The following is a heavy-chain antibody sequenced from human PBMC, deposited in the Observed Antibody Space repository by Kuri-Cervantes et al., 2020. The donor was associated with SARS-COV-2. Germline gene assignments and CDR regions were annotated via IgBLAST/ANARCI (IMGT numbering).Heavy chain of an antibody. Sequence: ASVKVSCKTSGYTFTSYDITWVRQATGQGLEWMGWMNPNSGYTGYAQKFRGRVTLTRNTSISAAYMELNSLTSEDMAVYYCATEVGDYWGQGTLVTVSS. J-gene: IGHJ4*02. CDR3: ATEVGDY. CDR2: MNPNSGYT. D-gene: IGHD1-26*01. CDR1: GYTFTSYD. V-gene: IGHV1-8*03.